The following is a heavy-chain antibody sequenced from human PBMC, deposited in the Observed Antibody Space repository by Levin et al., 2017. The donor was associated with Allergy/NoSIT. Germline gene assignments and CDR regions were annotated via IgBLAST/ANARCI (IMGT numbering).Heavy chain of an antibody. D-gene: IGHD5-18*01. V-gene: IGHV3-9*01. CDR2: ITWNSGNI. Sequence: GGSLRLSCAASGFRFDYYAMHWVRQGPAKGLEWVSSITWNSGNIVYAASLKGRFTISRDNAKNSLYLQMNGLTTEDTGLYFCARDSEKRVDIPLVTALDSWGQGTLVTVSS. CDR1: GFRFDYYA. CDR3: ARDSEKRVDIPLVTALDS. J-gene: IGHJ4*02.